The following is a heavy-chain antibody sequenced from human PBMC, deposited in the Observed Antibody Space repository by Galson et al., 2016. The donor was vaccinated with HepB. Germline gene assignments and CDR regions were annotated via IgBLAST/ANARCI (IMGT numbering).Heavy chain of an antibody. CDR2: IIPIFRPA. D-gene: IGHD1-26*01. J-gene: IGHJ4*02. CDR1: GGIFSSFA. V-gene: IGHV1-69*13. CDR3: AVEGTILRQYYFDY. Sequence: SVKVSCKASGGIFSSFAISWVRQAPGQGLEWMGGIIPIFRPAHYAQKFQGRVTITADESTSTAYMELSSLRSEDTAVYYCAVEGTILRQYYFDYWGQGTLVTVSS.